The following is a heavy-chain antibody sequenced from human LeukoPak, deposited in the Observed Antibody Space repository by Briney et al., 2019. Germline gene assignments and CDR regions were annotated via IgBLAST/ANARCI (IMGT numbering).Heavy chain of an antibody. V-gene: IGHV3-33*01. Sequence: QTGGSLRLSCAASGFIFSGYGMHWVRQAPGKGLEWVAIIWYDGSNEYYADSVKGRFTISRDNSKNTLYLQMNSLRAEDTAAYYCAVGLMTTGITHHDAFDIWGQGTMVTVSS. CDR3: AVGLMTTGITHHDAFDI. CDR2: IWYDGSNE. J-gene: IGHJ3*02. D-gene: IGHD4-23*01. CDR1: GFIFSGYG.